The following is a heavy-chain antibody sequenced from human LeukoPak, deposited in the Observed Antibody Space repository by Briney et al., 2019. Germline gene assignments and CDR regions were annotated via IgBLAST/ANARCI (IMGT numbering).Heavy chain of an antibody. CDR3: AKDRPLNWGYYFDY. J-gene: IGHJ4*02. CDR2: VSGSGGTT. V-gene: IGHV3-23*01. Sequence: GGPLRLSCAASGFTFSNYAMTWVRQVPGKGLEWVSSVSGSGGTTYYAGSVKGRFTISRDSSKNTLYLKMNRLRVEDTAVYYCAKDRPLNWGYYFDYWGQGTLVTVSS. CDR1: GFTFSNYA. D-gene: IGHD7-27*01.